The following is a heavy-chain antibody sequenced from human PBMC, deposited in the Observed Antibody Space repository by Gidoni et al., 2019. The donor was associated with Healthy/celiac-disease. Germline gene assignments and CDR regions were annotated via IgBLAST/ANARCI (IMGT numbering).Heavy chain of an antibody. CDR2: ISSSSSTI. CDR1: GFTFSSYS. D-gene: IGHD5-12*01. CDR3: ARDGYTFDY. V-gene: IGHV3-48*02. Sequence: LQLVGSGGGLLQRGGYPSVSCAASGFTFSSYSMNWVRQAPGKGLELVSYISSSSSTIYYADSAKGRFTISRDHYKNSLYLQMNSLRDEDTAVYYCARDGYTFDYWGQGTLVTVSS. J-gene: IGHJ4*02.